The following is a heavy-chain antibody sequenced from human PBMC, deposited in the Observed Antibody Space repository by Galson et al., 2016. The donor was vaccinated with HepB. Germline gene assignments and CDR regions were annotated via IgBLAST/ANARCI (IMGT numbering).Heavy chain of an antibody. J-gene: IGHJ4*02. CDR3: ARQGDDYGLAY. CDR2: IFPRDFET. Sequence: QSGAEVKKPGESLKISCKGSGYIFNSYWIGWVRQMPGKGLEWMGIIFPRDFETRYSPSFQGRVTISADMSLSTAYLQWNSLKASDTAIYYCARQGDDYGLAYGGQGARVTVSS. V-gene: IGHV5-51*01. CDR1: GYIFNSYW. D-gene: IGHD4-17*01.